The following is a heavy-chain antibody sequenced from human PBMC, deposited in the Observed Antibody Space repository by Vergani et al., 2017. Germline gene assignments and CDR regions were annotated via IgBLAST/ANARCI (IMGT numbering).Heavy chain of an antibody. Sequence: QVTLKESGPALVKPTQTLTLTCTVSGIPLSTSGMRVSWIRQPPGKAPEWLARIDLDDEKFYSPSLKTGLTISKVTSKNQVVLTMTQMDPVHTAMYYCTCFYGRTGSWYFVFWGRDTLVA. CDR1: GIPLSTSGMR. CDR2: IDLDDEK. J-gene: IGHJ2*01. CDR3: TCFYGRTGSWYFVF. V-gene: IGHV2-70*04. D-gene: IGHD1-1*01.